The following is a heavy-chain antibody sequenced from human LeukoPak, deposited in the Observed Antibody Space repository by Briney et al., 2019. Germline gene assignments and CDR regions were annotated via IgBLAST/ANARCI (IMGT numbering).Heavy chain of an antibody. V-gene: IGHV1-2*02. D-gene: IGHD2-2*01. Sequence: ASVKVSCKASGYTFTGYYMHWVRQAPGQGLEWMGWINPNSGGTNYARKFQGRVTMTRDTSISTAYMELSRLRSDDTAVYYCARDISSTSLYYYGMDVWGQGTTVTVSS. CDR2: INPNSGGT. J-gene: IGHJ6*02. CDR1: GYTFTGYY. CDR3: ARDISSTSLYYYGMDV.